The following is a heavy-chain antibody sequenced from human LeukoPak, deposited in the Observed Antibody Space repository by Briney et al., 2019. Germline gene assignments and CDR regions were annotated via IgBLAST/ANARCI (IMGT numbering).Heavy chain of an antibody. V-gene: IGHV1-69*13. Sequence: ASVKVSCKASGGTFSSYAISWVRQAPGQGLEWMGGIIPIFGTANYAQKFQGKVTITADESTSTAYMELSSLRSEDTAVYYCARGGYSSGLLDYWGQGTLVTVSS. D-gene: IGHD6-19*01. CDR3: ARGGYSSGLLDY. CDR1: GGTFSSYA. J-gene: IGHJ4*02. CDR2: IIPIFGTA.